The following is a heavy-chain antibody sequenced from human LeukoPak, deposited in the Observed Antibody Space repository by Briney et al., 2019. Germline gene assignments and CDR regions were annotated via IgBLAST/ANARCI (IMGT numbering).Heavy chain of an antibody. CDR2: ISSSSSYI. CDR1: GFTFSSYS. J-gene: IGHJ6*02. Sequence: GGSLRLSCAASGFTFSSYSMHWVRQAPGKGLEWVSSISSSSSYIYYADSVKGRFTISRDNAKNSLYLQMNSLRAEDTAVYYCARDGTIFGVVSSYYYGMDVWGQGTTVTVSS. V-gene: IGHV3-21*01. D-gene: IGHD3-3*01. CDR3: ARDGTIFGVVSSYYYGMDV.